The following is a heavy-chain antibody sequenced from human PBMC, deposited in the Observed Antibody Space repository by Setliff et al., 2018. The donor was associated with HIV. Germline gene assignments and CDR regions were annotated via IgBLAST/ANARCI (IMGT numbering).Heavy chain of an antibody. V-gene: IGHV4-39*01. D-gene: IGHD3-3*01. CDR3: ARQSGYTRGWDIFGLVAGSFDI. CDR1: DGSISSSSYY. Sequence: KTSETLSLTCNVSDGSISSSSYYWAWIRQPPGKGLEWIGTIYYSGNTYYRPSLKSRVTVSIDTSKNQFSLSLNSVTAADTAVYYCARQSGYTRGWDIFGLVAGSFDIWGQGTMVTVSS. CDR2: IYYSGNT. J-gene: IGHJ3*02.